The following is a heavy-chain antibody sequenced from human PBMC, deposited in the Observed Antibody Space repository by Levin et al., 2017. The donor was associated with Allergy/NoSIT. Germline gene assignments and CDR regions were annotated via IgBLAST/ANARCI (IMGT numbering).Heavy chain of an antibody. CDR3: AKVTGSGSYYSVSYYYYYMDV. J-gene: IGHJ6*03. CDR1: GFTFSSYA. Sequence: GGSLRLSCAASGFTFSSYAMSWVRQAPGKGLEWVSAISGSGGSTYYADSVKGRFTISRDNSKNTLYLQMNSLRAEDTAVYYCAKVTGSGSYYSVSYYYYYMDVWGKGTTVTVSS. D-gene: IGHD3-10*01. CDR2: ISGSGGST. V-gene: IGHV3-23*01.